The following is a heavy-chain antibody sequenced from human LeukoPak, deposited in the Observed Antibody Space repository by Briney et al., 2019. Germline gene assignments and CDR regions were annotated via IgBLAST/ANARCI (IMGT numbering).Heavy chain of an antibody. CDR3: AKGLRYSGSYLASDI. J-gene: IGHJ3*02. D-gene: IGHD1-26*01. Sequence: GGSLRLSCAASGFTFSSYAMSWVRQAPGKGLEWVSAISGSGGSTYYADSVMGRFTISRDDSKNTLYLQMNSLRAEDTAVYYCAKGLRYSGSYLASDIWGQGTMVTVSS. V-gene: IGHV3-23*01. CDR1: GFTFSSYA. CDR2: ISGSGGST.